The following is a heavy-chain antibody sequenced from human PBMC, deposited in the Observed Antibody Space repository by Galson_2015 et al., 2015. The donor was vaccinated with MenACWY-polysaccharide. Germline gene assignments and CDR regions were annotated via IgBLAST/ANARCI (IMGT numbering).Heavy chain of an antibody. J-gene: IGHJ4*02. Sequence: SLRLSCAASGFTFSSYAMSWVRQAPGKGLEWVSAISGSGGRTYSADSMKGRFTISRDNSKNTLYLQMDSLRAEDTAVYYCAKALVVVVTNDYWGQGTPVTVSP. CDR3: AKALVVVVTNDY. V-gene: IGHV3-23*01. D-gene: IGHD3-22*01. CDR1: GFTFSSYA. CDR2: ISGSGGRT.